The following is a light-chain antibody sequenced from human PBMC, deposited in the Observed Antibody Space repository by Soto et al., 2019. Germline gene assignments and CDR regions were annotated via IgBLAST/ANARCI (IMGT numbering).Light chain of an antibody. CDR1: QSIGTY. CDR2: VAS. Sequence: DLPMTQSPSSLSASVGDRVTITCWASQSIGTYLNWYQQKPGKAPKLLIFVASSLQIGVPSRFRGSGSGTDFTLTISGLQPEDFATYYCQQSYSALPLTFGGGTKVEMK. CDR3: QQSYSALPLT. J-gene: IGKJ4*01. V-gene: IGKV1-39*01.